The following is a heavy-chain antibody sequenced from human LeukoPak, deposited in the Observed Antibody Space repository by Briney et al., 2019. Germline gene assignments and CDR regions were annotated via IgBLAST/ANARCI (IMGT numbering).Heavy chain of an antibody. CDR3: ARVLCSGGTCYSWGY. V-gene: IGHV1-8*01. J-gene: IGHJ4*02. Sequence: GASVKVSCKASGYTFTNYDINWVRQATGQGLEWMGWMSPNSGNTGYAQKFQGRVTMTRNTSINTAYMELSSLRSEDTAMFYCARVLCSGGTCYSWGYWGQGTLVTVSS. D-gene: IGHD2-15*01. CDR2: MSPNSGNT. CDR1: GYTFTNYD.